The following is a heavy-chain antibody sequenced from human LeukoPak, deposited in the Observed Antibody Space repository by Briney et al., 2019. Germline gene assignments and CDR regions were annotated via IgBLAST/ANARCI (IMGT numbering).Heavy chain of an antibody. V-gene: IGHV4-61*02. CDR2: IYTSGST. CDR1: GGSISSGSYY. J-gene: IGHJ2*01. Sequence: PSQTLSLTCTVSGGSISSGSYYWSWIRQPAGKGLEWIGRIYTSGSTNYNPSLKSRVTISVDKSKNQFSLKLSSVTAADTAVYYCTQRPAPEDYWYFDLWGRGTLVTVSS. D-gene: IGHD6-25*01. CDR3: TQRPAPEDYWYFDL.